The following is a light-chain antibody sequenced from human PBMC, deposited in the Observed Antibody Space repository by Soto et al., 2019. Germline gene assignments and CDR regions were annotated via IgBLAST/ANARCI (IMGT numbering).Light chain of an antibody. Sequence: QSVLTQPASVSGSPGQSITISCTGSSSDVGGYNFVSWYQHHPGKAPKLILYEVTTRPSGVSSRFSGSKSGNTASLTISGLQADDEANYYCSSYTSSNTPYAFGTGTKVTVL. V-gene: IGLV2-14*01. J-gene: IGLJ1*01. CDR2: EVT. CDR1: SSDVGGYNF. CDR3: SSYTSSNTPYA.